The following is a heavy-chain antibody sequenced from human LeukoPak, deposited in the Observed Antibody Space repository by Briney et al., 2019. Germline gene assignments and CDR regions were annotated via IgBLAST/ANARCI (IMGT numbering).Heavy chain of an antibody. CDR1: GFTFTSSA. V-gene: IGHV1-58*02. Sequence: SVKVSCKASGFTFTSSAMQWVRQARGQRLEWIGWIVVGSGNTNYAQKFQERVTITRDMSTSTAYMELSSLRSEDTAVYYCAAMGSSSWYVPEAWGQRALVTVSS. D-gene: IGHD6-13*01. CDR3: AAMGSSSWYVPEA. J-gene: IGHJ5*02. CDR2: IVVGSGNT.